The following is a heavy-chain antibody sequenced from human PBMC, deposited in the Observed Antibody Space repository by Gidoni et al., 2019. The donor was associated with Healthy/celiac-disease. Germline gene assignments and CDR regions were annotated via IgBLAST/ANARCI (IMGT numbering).Heavy chain of an antibody. J-gene: IGHJ6*02. Sequence: QVQLQQWGAGLLKPSETLSLTSSVYGVSFSAYYWSWIRQPPGKGLEWSGEITHSGSTNYNPARKSRVTISVDTSKNQFSLKLSSVTDADTAGYYCARKYDSLTGYDLLGGMDVWGQGTTVTVSS. CDR3: ARKYDSLTGYDLLGGMDV. D-gene: IGHD3-9*01. V-gene: IGHV4-34*01. CDR2: ITHSGST. CDR1: GVSFSAYY.